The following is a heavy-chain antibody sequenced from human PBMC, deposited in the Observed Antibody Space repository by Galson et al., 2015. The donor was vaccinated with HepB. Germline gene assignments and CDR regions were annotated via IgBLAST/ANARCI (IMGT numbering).Heavy chain of an antibody. Sequence: SVKVSCKASGYTFTGYYMHWVRQAPGQGLEWMGRINPNSGGTNYAQKVQCRVTMTRDTSISTAYMELSRLRSDDTAVYYCARWDWLGYCSGGSCYSTFDYWGQGTLVTVSS. V-gene: IGHV1-2*06. CDR1: GYTFTGYY. CDR2: INPNSGGT. D-gene: IGHD2-15*01. CDR3: ARWDWLGYCSGGSCYSTFDY. J-gene: IGHJ4*02.